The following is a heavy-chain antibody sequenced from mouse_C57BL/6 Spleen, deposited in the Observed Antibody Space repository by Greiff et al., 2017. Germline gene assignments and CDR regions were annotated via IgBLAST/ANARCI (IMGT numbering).Heavy chain of an antibody. CDR3: AREDYCGSRSAY. CDR2: IYPGSGST. J-gene: IGHJ3*01. D-gene: IGHD1-1*01. CDR1: GYTFTSYW. V-gene: IGHV1-55*01. Sequence: QVQLQQPGAELVKPGASVKMSCKASGYTFTSYWITWVKQRPGQGLEWIGDIYPGSGSTNYNEKFKRKATLTVDTSSSTAYMQLSSLTSEDSAVYYCAREDYCGSRSAYWGQGTLVTVSA.